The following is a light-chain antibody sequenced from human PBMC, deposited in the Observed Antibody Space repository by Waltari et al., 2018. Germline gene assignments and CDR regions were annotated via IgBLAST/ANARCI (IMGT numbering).Light chain of an antibody. CDR2: DAS. CDR3: QQYDVWWT. Sequence: ERVMTPSPATLAVSAGEKVTLSCRASQSVLNHVTWFQQKPGQPPRLLIHDASTSATGVPARFSGRGSWPEFTLTISSLQSEDFAVYYCQQYDVWWTFGQGTKVEIK. V-gene: IGKV3-15*01. J-gene: IGKJ1*01. CDR1: QSVLNH.